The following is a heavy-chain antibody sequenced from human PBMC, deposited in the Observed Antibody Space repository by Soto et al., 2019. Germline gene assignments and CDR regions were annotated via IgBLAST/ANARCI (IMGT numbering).Heavy chain of an antibody. CDR1: GYSFTIYW. CDR2: IYPGDSDT. V-gene: IGHV5-51*01. D-gene: IGHD2-2*02. Sequence: GESLKISCKGSGYSFTIYWIGWVRQMPGKGLEWMGIIYPGDSDTRYSPSFQGQVTISADKSISTAYLQWSSLKASDTAMYYCARSPCSSTSSYKDGMDVWGQGTTVTVSS. J-gene: IGHJ6*02. CDR3: ARSPCSSTSSYKDGMDV.